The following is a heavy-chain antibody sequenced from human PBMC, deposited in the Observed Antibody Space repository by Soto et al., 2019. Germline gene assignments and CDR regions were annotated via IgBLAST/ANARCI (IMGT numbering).Heavy chain of an antibody. D-gene: IGHD2-15*01. CDR2: ISSNGGSA. V-gene: IGHV3-23*01. CDR3: ARGYCSAVGCYVHYYYGSDV. CDR1: GFTFRNYA. Sequence: PEGSLRLSCAAAGFTFRNYAMIWVRQAPGKGLELVSSISSNGGSAYYADSVKGRFTISRDNSKNTLYLQMNSLRADDTAVYYCARGYCSAVGCYVHYYYGSDVWGQGTTVTVSS. J-gene: IGHJ6*02.